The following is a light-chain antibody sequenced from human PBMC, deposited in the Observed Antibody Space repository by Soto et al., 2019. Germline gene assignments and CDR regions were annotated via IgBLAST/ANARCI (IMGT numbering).Light chain of an antibody. CDR1: QSINSW. CDR3: QQYNSYWT. CDR2: DAS. Sequence: DIQMTQSPSTLSASVGDRVSITCRASQSINSWLAWYQQEPGKAPKLLIFDASTLNSGVPSRFSGSGSGTEFTLTISSLQPEDFSTYYCQQYNSYWTFGQGTKVETK. J-gene: IGKJ1*01. V-gene: IGKV1-5*01.